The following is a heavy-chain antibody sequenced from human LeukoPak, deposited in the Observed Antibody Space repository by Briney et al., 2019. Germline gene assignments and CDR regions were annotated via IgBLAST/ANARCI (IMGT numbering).Heavy chain of an antibody. J-gene: IGHJ4*02. CDR1: GGSISSYY. V-gene: IGHV4-4*07. D-gene: IGHD6-13*01. CDR2: IYTSGST. Sequence: SETLSLTCTVSGGSISSYYWSWIRQPAGKGLEWIGRIYTSGSTNYNPSLKSRVTMSVDTSKNQLSLKLSSVTAADTAVYYCARGGIAAAGTRLLDYWGQGTLVTVSS. CDR3: ARGGIAAAGTRLLDY.